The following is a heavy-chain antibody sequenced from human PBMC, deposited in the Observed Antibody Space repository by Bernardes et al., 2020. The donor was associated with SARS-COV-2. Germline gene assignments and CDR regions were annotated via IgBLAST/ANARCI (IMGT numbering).Heavy chain of an antibody. CDR3: ATERTDSLFVGVVVNWFDP. Sequence: ASVKVSCKVSGYTLTELSMHWVRQAPGKGLEWMGGFDPEDGETIYAQKFQGRVTMTEDTSTDTAYMELSSLRSEDTAVYYCATERTDSLFVGVVVNWFDPWGQGTLVTVSS. D-gene: IGHD3-3*01. V-gene: IGHV1-24*01. J-gene: IGHJ5*02. CDR2: FDPEDGET. CDR1: GYTLTELS.